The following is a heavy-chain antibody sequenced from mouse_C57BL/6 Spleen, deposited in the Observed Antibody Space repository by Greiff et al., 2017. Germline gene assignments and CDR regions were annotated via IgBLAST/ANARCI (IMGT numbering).Heavy chain of an antibody. CDR1: GYTFTSYW. CDR3: ATDGDYYGSSYGWFAY. D-gene: IGHD1-1*01. CDR2: IDPNSGGT. J-gene: IGHJ3*01. V-gene: IGHV1-72*01. Sequence: VQLQQPGAELVKPGASVKLSCKASGYTFTSYWMHWVKQRPGRGLEWIGRIDPNSGGTKYNEKFKSKATLTVDKPSSTAYMQLSSLTSEDSAVYYCATDGDYYGSSYGWFAYWGQGTLVTVSA.